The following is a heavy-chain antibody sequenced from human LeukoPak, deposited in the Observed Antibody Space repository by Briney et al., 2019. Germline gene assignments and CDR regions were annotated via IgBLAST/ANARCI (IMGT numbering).Heavy chain of an antibody. D-gene: IGHD2-21*01. CDR3: ARVPPISSPGMDV. J-gene: IGHJ6*02. V-gene: IGHV3-74*01. CDR1: GFTFSSYW. CDR2: INSDGSST. Sequence: GGSLRLSCAASGFTFSSYWMHWVRQAPGKGLVWVSRINSDGSSTSYADSVKGRFTISRDNAKNTLYLQMNSLRAEDTAVYYCARVPPISSPGMDVWGQGTTVTVSS.